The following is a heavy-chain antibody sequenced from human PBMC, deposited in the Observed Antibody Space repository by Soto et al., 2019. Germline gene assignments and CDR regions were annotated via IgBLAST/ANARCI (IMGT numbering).Heavy chain of an antibody. J-gene: IGHJ5*02. D-gene: IGHD2-2*01. V-gene: IGHV4-30-2*01. Sequence: SETLSLTCAVSGGSISSGGYSWSWIRQPPGKGLEWIGYIYHSGSTYYNPSLKSRVTISVDRSKNQFSLKLSSVTAADTAVYYCARVDCSSTSCYDEPNWFDPWGQGTLVTVSS. CDR2: IYHSGST. CDR1: GGSISSGGYS. CDR3: ARVDCSSTSCYDEPNWFDP.